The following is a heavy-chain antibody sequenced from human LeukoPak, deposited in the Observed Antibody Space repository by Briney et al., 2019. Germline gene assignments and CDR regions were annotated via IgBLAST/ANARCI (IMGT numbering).Heavy chain of an antibody. CDR1: GGTFSSYA. CDR2: IIPILGIT. D-gene: IGHD3-10*01. CDR3: ARGLGGYRGPALWSYGRNV. Sequence: SVKVSCKASGGTFSSYAISWVRQAPGQGLEWMGRIIPILGITNYAQKFQGRVTITADKSTSTAYMELSSLRSEDTAVYYCARGLGGYRGPALWSYGRNVWGQGTTVTVSS. V-gene: IGHV1-69*04. J-gene: IGHJ6*02.